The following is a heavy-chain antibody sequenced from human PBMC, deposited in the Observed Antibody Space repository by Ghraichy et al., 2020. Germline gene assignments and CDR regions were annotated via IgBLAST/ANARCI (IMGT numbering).Heavy chain of an antibody. CDR3: ARDSGYFDANDYYKYYYYGLDV. V-gene: IGHV1-69*13. D-gene: IGHD3-22*01. J-gene: IGHJ6*02. CDR2: IIPMFGSK. Sequence: SVKVSCKASGGSFNNYTITWVRQAPGQGLEWMGGIIPMFGSKNFAQKFQGRVTITADESTSTAYMELSSLRSEDTAVYYCARDSGYFDANDYYKYYYYGLDVWGQGTTVTVSS. CDR1: GGSFNNYT.